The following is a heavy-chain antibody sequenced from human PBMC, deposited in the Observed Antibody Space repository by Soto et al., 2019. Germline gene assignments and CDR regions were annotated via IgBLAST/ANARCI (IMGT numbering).Heavy chain of an antibody. J-gene: IGHJ3*02. CDR2: INAGGGTT. Sequence: RASVKVSCKASGYTFTDYYMHWVRQAPGQGLEWMGIINAGGGTTNYAQKFQGRVTMTRDTSTSTVYMELSSLRSEDTAVYYCSRVVSVVLTAPWSFDIWG. V-gene: IGHV1-46*03. CDR1: GYTFTDYY. CDR3: SRVVSVVLTAPWSFDI. D-gene: IGHD2-21*02.